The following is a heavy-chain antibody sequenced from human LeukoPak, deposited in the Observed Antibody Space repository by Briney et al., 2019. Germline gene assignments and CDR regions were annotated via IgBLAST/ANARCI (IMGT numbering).Heavy chain of an antibody. D-gene: IGHD6-13*01. Sequence: ASVKVSCKTSGYTFTSYGIIWVRQAPGQGLEWMGWISAYNGNRNYAQKLQGRVTMTTDTSTSTAYMELRSLRSDDTAVYYCARGGPGWDSSSWYNYWGQGALVTVSS. CDR3: ARGGPGWDSSSWYNY. CDR2: ISAYNGNR. J-gene: IGHJ4*02. CDR1: GYTFTSYG. V-gene: IGHV1-18*01.